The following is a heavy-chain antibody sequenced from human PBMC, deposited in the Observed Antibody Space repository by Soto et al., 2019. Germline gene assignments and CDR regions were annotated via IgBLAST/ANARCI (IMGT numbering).Heavy chain of an antibody. V-gene: IGHV3-48*02. D-gene: IGHD2-15*01. CDR3: ARDCSGGSCYPGMDV. CDR1: GFIFSNYN. J-gene: IGHJ6*02. Sequence: GGSLRLSFAASGFIFSNYNVVWVRQDPGKGLECMSYISTSSTRILYADSVRGRFTVSRDNAEYLLYLQMNSLLNEDMAVYFCARDCSGGSCYPGMDVWGQGTTVTVSS. CDR2: ISTSSTRI.